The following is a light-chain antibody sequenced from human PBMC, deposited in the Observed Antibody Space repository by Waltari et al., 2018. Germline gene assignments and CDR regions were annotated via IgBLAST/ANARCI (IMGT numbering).Light chain of an antibody. V-gene: IGLV2-23*01. CDR3: FSFVAANSFV. CDR2: GAT. Sequence: QSALTQPASVSGSPGQSITLSCTGTSKDIGNYDLVSWYQQRPGEAPQLLMYGATKRPSGVSNRFSGSKSGKTASLTISGLQTEDEADYYCFSFVAANSFVFGPGTKVTVL. J-gene: IGLJ1*01. CDR1: SKDIGNYDL.